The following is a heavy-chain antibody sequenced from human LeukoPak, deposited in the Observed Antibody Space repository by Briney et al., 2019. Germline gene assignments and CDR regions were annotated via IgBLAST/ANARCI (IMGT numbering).Heavy chain of an antibody. Sequence: PSETLSLTCTVSGGSISNYYWSWIRQPPGKGLEWIGYIYYSGSTGYNPSLKSRVTISVDRSKNQFSLKLSSVTAADTAVYYCAREDIVVVPAAGWFDPWGQGTLVTVSS. J-gene: IGHJ5*02. V-gene: IGHV4-59*08. D-gene: IGHD2-2*01. CDR3: AREDIVVVPAAGWFDP. CDR2: IYYSGST. CDR1: GGSISNYY.